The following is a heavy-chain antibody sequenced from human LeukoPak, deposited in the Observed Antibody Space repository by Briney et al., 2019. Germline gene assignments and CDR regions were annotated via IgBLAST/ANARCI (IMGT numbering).Heavy chain of an antibody. J-gene: IGHJ4*02. CDR3: AKDPGYCSSTSCYALGYFDY. CDR1: GFTFSSYG. Sequence: GGSLRLSCAASGFTFSSYGMHWVRQAPARGREGLAVISNDGSNKYYADSVKGRFTISRDNSKNTLYLQMNSLRAEDTAVYYCAKDPGYCSSTSCYALGYFDYWGQGTLVTVSS. D-gene: IGHD2-2*01. V-gene: IGHV3-30*18. CDR2: ISNDGSNK.